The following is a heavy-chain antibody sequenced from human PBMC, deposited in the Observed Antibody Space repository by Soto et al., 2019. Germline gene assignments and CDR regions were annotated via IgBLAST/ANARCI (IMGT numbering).Heavy chain of an antibody. CDR3: VRALGDGSSWTADY. V-gene: IGHV4-59*01. D-gene: IGHD6-13*01. Sequence: SETLSLTCTVSGDSISNFYWSWIRQPPGKGLEWIGYIFYTGNTNYNPSLKSRVTISVDTSKNQFSLKVNSVTAADTAMYYCVRALGDGSSWTADYWGQGTLVTVSS. CDR1: GDSISNFY. CDR2: IFYTGNT. J-gene: IGHJ4*02.